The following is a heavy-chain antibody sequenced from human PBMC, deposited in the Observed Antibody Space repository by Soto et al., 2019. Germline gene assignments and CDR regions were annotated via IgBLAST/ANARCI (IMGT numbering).Heavy chain of an antibody. D-gene: IGHD3-16*01. CDR3: AKDLERWLLRFDAFDI. J-gene: IGHJ3*02. V-gene: IGHV3-30*18. Sequence: GGSLRLSCAASGFTFSSYGMHWVRQAPGKGLEWVAVISYDGSNKYYADSVKGRFTISRDNSKNTLYLQMNSLRAEDTAVYYCAKDLERWLLRFDAFDIWGQGTMVTVSS. CDR2: ISYDGSNK. CDR1: GFTFSSYG.